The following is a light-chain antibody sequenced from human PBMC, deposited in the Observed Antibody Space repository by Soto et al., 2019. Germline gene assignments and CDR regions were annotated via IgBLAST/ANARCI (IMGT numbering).Light chain of an antibody. CDR1: QTISTY. J-gene: IGKJ5*01. Sequence: DIQMTQSPSSLSASVGDRVTITCRASQTISTYLNWYQQRPGKAPNLLIYASSRLQSGVPPRFSGGGSGTDFTLTISSLQPEDFATYYCQQTYSIPITFGQGTRLEIK. CDR3: QQTYSIPIT. V-gene: IGKV1-39*01. CDR2: ASS.